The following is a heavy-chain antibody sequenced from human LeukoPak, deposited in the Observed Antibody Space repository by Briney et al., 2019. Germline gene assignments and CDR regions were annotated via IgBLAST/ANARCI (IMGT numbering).Heavy chain of an antibody. D-gene: IGHD1-26*01. CDR2: IKQDGSEK. CDR1: GFTFSSYW. V-gene: IGHV3-7*01. CDR3: ARGLFVGATILYFYY. J-gene: IGHJ4*02. Sequence: GGSLRLSCAASGFTFSSYWMSWVRQAPGKGLEWVANIKQDGSEKYYVDSVKGRFTISRDNAKNSLYLQMNSLRAEDRAVYYCARGLFVGATILYFYYWGQGTLVTVSS.